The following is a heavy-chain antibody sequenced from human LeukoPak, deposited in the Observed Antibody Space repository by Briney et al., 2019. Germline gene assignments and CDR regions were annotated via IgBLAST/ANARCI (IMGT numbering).Heavy chain of an antibody. CDR3: ARDPMNRRFDY. J-gene: IGHJ4*02. CDR1: GGSISSYY. CDR2: IYYSGST. V-gene: IGHV4-59*13. D-gene: IGHD3-22*01. Sequence: KPSVTLSLTCTVSGGSISSYYWSWIREPPGKGLEWIGYIYYSGSTNYNPSLKSRVTISVDTSKNQFSLKLSSVTAADTAVYYCARDPMNRRFDYWGQGTLVTVSS.